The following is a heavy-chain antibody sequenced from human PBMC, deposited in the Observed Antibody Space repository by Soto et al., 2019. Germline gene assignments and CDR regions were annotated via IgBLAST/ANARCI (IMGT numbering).Heavy chain of an antibody. CDR1: GFTFSSYD. Sequence: GGSLRLSCAASGFTFSSYDMHWVRQATGKGLEWVSAIGTAGDTYYPGSVKGRFTISRENAKNSLYLQMNSLRAGDTAVYYCARGRLLWFGELSHWFDPWGQGTLVTVSS. CDR3: ARGRLLWFGELSHWFDP. J-gene: IGHJ5*02. CDR2: IGTAGDT. D-gene: IGHD3-10*01. V-gene: IGHV3-13*04.